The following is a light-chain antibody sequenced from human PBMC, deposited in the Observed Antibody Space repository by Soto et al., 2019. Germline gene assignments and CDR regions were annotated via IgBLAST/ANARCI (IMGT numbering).Light chain of an antibody. CDR3: CSYARSSTLV. CDR2: EGS. J-gene: IGLJ2*01. CDR1: SSDVGSYNL. Sequence: QSALTQPASVSGSPGQSITISCTGTSSDVGSYNLVSWYQQHPGKAPKLMFYEGSKRPSGVSNRFSGSKSGNTASLTISGLQAEDEADYYCCSYARSSTLVFGGGTKVTVL. V-gene: IGLV2-23*01.